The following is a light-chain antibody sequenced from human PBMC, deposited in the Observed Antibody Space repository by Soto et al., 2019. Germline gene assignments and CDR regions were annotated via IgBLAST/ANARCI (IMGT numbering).Light chain of an antibody. CDR1: SSDVGGYNN. CDR2: DVS. V-gene: IGLV2-14*01. Sequence: QSALTQPASVSWSPGQSITISCTGTSSDVGGYNNVSWYQQHPGKAPKLMIYDVSKRPSGVSYRFAGSKSGNTASLTISGLQAEDEANYCCSSYTSSSTLLFGPGTKLTV. CDR3: SSYTSSSTLL. J-gene: IGLJ1*01.